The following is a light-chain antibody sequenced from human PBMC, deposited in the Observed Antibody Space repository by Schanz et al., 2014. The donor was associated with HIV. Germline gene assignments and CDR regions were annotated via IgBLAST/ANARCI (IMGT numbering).Light chain of an antibody. CDR2: GYN. V-gene: IGLV1-40*01. Sequence: QSILAQPLSVSGAPGQRVIISCTGSSSNLGTGYDVNWYQVLPGTAPKLLIFGYNNRPSGVPDRFSGSKSDSSASLAITGLQVEDEADYYCCSYAGSYTSVVFGGGTKLTVL. J-gene: IGLJ2*01. CDR3: CSYAGSYTSVV. CDR1: SSNLGTGYD.